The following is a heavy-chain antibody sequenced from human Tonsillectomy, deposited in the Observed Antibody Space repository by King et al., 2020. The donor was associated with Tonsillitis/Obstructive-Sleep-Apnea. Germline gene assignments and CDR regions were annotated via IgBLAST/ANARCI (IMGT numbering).Heavy chain of an antibody. J-gene: IGHJ6*04. CDR3: ASWGAYCTSTNCYYV. V-gene: IGHV4-34*01. CDR2: INHSGST. CDR1: GGSFSGNF. D-gene: IGHD2-2*01. Sequence: HVQLQQWGAGLLKPSETLSLTCAVYGGSFSGNFWSWIRQPPGKGLEWIGEINHSGSTNYNPSLKSRVTISVDTSKNQFSLELSSVTAADTAVYYCASWGAYCTSTNCYYVWGKGTTVTVSS.